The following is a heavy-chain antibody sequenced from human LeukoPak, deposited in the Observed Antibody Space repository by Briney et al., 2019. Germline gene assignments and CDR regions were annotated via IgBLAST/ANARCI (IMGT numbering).Heavy chain of an antibody. Sequence: PGGSLRLSCAASGFTFSSYGMHWVRQAPGKGLEWVAVISYDGSNKYYADSVKGRFTISRDNSKNTLYLQMNSLRAEDTAVYYCAKVGIAVAFDYWGQGTLATVSS. CDR2: ISYDGSNK. CDR1: GFTFSSYG. CDR3: AKVGIAVAFDY. D-gene: IGHD6-19*01. V-gene: IGHV3-30*18. J-gene: IGHJ4*02.